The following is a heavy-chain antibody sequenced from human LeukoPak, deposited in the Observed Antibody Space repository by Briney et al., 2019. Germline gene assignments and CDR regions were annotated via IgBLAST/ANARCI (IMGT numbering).Heavy chain of an antibody. J-gene: IGHJ6*02. Sequence: PGGSLRLSCAASGFTFGSYGMHWVRQAPGKGLEWVAVISYDGSNKYYADSVKGRFTISRDNSKNTLYLQMNSLRAEDTAVYYCAKGGYGGNSDYYYYYGMDVWGQGTTVTVSS. CDR3: AKGGYGGNSDYYYYYGMDV. CDR1: GFTFGSYG. V-gene: IGHV3-30*18. CDR2: ISYDGSNK. D-gene: IGHD4-23*01.